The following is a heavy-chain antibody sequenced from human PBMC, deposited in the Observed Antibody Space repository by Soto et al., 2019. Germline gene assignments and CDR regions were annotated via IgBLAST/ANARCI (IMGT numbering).Heavy chain of an antibody. J-gene: IGHJ4*02. D-gene: IGHD6-19*01. Sequence: QVQLVESGGGVVQPGRSLRLSCAASGFTFSSYAMHWVRQAPGKGLEWVAVISYDGSNKYYADSVKGRFTISRDNSKNTLYLQMNSLRAEDTAVYYCARERQFTYIPAGTALDYWGQGTLVTVSS. V-gene: IGHV3-30-3*01. CDR1: GFTFSSYA. CDR3: ARERQFTYIPAGTALDY. CDR2: ISYDGSNK.